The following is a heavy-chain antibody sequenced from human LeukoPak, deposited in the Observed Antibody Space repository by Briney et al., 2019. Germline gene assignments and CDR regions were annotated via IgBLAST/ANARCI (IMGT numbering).Heavy chain of an antibody. CDR1: GYTFTSYD. D-gene: IGHD3-10*01. Sequence: ASVKVSCKASGYTFTSYDINWVRQATGQGLEWMGWMNPNSGNTGYAQKFQGRVTMTRNTSISTAYMELSSLRSEDTAVYYCARGGSMVRGVIISRHYYYGMDVWGQGTTVTVSS. V-gene: IGHV1-8*01. CDR3: ARGGSMVRGVIISRHYYYGMDV. J-gene: IGHJ6*02. CDR2: MNPNSGNT.